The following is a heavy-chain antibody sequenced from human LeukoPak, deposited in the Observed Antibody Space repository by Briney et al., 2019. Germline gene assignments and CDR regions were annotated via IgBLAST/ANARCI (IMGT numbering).Heavy chain of an antibody. V-gene: IGHV4-30-2*01. CDR1: GGSISSGGYS. CDR2: IYHSGST. D-gene: IGHD1-1*01. CDR3: ARVPRTGWFDP. Sequence: SETLSLTCAVSGGSISSGGYSWSWIRQPLGKGLEWIGYIYHSGSTYYNPSLKSRVTISVDRSKNQFSLKLSSVTAADTAVYYCARVPRTGWFDPWGQGTLVTISS. J-gene: IGHJ5*02.